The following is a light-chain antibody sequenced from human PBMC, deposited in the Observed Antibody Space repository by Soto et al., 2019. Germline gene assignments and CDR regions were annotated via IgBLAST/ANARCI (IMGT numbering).Light chain of an antibody. CDR3: QQYYSYPPP. CDR2: AAS. J-gene: IGKJ3*01. V-gene: IGKV1-8*01. CDR1: QGISSY. Sequence: ALRMTQSPSSLSASTGDRVTITCRASQGISSYLAWYQQKPGKAPKLLIYAASTLQSGVPSRLRGRGSRTDFTRTISCLQSEDLATYYVQQYYSYPPPFGPRTKVDIK.